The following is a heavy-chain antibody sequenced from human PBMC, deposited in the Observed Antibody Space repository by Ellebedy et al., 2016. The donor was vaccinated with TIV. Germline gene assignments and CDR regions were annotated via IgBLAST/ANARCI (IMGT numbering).Heavy chain of an antibody. D-gene: IGHD2-15*01. J-gene: IGHJ4*02. Sequence: GGSLRLSXAASGFTFSSYAMHWVSQAPGKGLEWVAVISYDGSNKYYADSVKGRFTISRDNSKNTLYLQMNSLRAEDTAVYYCARSVMVVAATLDYWGQGTLITVSS. CDR2: ISYDGSNK. CDR3: ARSVMVVAATLDY. CDR1: GFTFSSYA. V-gene: IGHV3-30*04.